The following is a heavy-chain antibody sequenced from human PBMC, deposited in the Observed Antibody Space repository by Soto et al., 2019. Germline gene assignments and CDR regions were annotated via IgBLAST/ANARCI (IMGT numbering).Heavy chain of an antibody. Sequence: GGSLRLSCAASGFTFSSYAMSWVRQAPGKGLEWVSAISGSGGSTYYADSVKGRFTISRDNSKNTLYLQMNGLGAEDTAVYYCAKDHLGYGSGSYFDYWGQGTLVTVSS. CDR3: AKDHLGYGSGSYFDY. V-gene: IGHV3-23*01. J-gene: IGHJ4*02. CDR1: GFTFSSYA. CDR2: ISGSGGST. D-gene: IGHD3-10*01.